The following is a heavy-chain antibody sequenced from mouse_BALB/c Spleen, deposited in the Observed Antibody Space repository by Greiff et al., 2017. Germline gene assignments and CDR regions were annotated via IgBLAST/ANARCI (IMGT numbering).Heavy chain of an antibody. D-gene: IGHD2-3*01. V-gene: IGHV1-31*01. CDR2: INPYNGAT. J-gene: IGHJ3*01. CDR3: ARDGYFSTSSWFAY. CDR1: GYSFTGYY. Sequence: VQLKESGPELVKPGASVKISCKASGYSFTGYYMHWVKQSHVKSLEWIGRINPYNGATSYNQNFKDKASLTVDKSSSTAYMELHSLTSEDSAVYYCARDGYFSTSSWFAYWGQGTLVTVSA.